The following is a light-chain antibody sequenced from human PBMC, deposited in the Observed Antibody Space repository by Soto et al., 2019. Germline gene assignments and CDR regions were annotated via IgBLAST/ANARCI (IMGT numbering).Light chain of an antibody. Sequence: DVVLTQSPLSLPVNFGQPASISCRSSKSLVYSDGNTHLSWFHQRPGQSPRRLIYRVSSRDSGVPDRFRDSGSGTDFTLEISRVEAEDVGIYFCTQGTHWPRTFGQGTKVEVK. CDR1: KSLVYSDGNTH. V-gene: IGKV2-30*01. CDR2: RVS. CDR3: TQGTHWPRT. J-gene: IGKJ1*01.